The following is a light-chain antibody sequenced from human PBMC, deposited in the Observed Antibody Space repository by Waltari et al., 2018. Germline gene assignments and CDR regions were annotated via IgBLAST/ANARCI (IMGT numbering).Light chain of an antibody. J-gene: IGKJ2*01. V-gene: IGKV4-1*01. CDR3: QQYYTSPYT. Sequence: DIVMTQSPDSLAVSRGERATINCKSSQTVLYSPNNKNYLAWYQQKPGQPPKLVIYWASTRESGVPDRFSASGSGTDFNFTISSLQAEDVAVYYCQQYYTSPYTFAQGTKLEI. CDR1: QTVLYSPNNKNY. CDR2: WAS.